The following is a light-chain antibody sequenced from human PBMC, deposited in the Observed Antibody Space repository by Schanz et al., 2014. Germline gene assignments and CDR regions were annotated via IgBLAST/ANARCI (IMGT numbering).Light chain of an antibody. J-gene: IGLJ3*02. CDR2: DVT. Sequence: QSALTQPASVSGSPGQSITISCTGTSSDVGGYNYVSWYQQHPGKAPKLLIYDVTKRPSGVPDRFSGSKSGNTASLTVSGLQAEDEADYYCSSNGGSRSLVVFGGGTKVTVL. CDR1: SSDVGGYNY. V-gene: IGLV2-8*01. CDR3: SSNGGSRSLVV.